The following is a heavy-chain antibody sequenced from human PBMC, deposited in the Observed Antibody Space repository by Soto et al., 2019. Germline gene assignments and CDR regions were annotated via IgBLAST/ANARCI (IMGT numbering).Heavy chain of an antibody. V-gene: IGHV3-48*03. CDR3: ARPQKTSLYHYVSVDAFDI. CDR2: ISSGGSPI. CDR1: GFTFSTFE. D-gene: IGHD3-16*01. Sequence: EAQLVESGGGLVQPGGSLRLSCAASGFTFSTFEMIWVRQAPGKGLEWVSYISSGGSPIYYADSVKGRFTISRDNARNSLLLQMNSLRAEDSAIYYCARPQKTSLYHYVSVDAFDIWGQGTTVTVSA. J-gene: IGHJ3*02.